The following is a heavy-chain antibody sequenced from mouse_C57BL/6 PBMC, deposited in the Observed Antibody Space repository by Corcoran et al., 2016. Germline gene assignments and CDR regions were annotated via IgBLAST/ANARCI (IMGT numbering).Heavy chain of an antibody. CDR1: GYSITSGYY. CDR2: ISYDGSN. J-gene: IGHJ3*01. CDR3: ARENYYGSSPSFAY. Sequence: DVQLQESGPGIVKHSQSLSLTCSVTGYSITSGYYWNWIRQFPGNKLEWMGYISYDGSNNYNPSLKNRISITRDTSKNQFFLKLNSVTTEDTATYDCARENYYGSSPSFAYWGQGTLVTVSA. V-gene: IGHV3-6*01. D-gene: IGHD1-1*01.